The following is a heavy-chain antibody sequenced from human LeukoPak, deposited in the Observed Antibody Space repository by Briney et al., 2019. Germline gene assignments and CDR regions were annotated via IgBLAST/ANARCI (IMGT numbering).Heavy chain of an antibody. CDR1: GGSISSYY. V-gene: IGHV4-59*12. J-gene: IGHJ4*02. CDR3: ARGGTLEY. CDR2: IYYSGST. D-gene: IGHD1-7*01. Sequence: PSETLSLTCTVSGGSISSYYWSWIRQPPGKGLEWIGYIYYSGSTNYNPSLKSRVTMSVDPSKNQFSLKLSSVTAADTAVYYCARGGTLEYWGQGTLVTVSS.